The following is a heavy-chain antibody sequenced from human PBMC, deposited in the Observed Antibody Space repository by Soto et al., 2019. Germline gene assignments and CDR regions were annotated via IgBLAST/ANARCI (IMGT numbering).Heavy chain of an antibody. Sequence: SETLSLTCTVSGGSISSSSYYWGWIRQPPGKGLEWIGSIYYSGSTYYNPSLKSRVTISVDTSKNQFSLKLSSVTAADTAVYYCAREDIAVAGSGFDYWGQGTLVTVSS. J-gene: IGHJ4*02. D-gene: IGHD6-19*01. CDR1: GGSISSSSYY. CDR2: IYYSGST. CDR3: AREDIAVAGSGFDY. V-gene: IGHV4-39*02.